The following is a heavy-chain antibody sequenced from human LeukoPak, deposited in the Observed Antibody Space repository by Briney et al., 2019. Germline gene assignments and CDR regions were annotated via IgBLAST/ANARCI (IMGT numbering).Heavy chain of an antibody. CDR1: GFIFSNYW. CDR2: IKQDGSEK. D-gene: IGHD4-23*01. CDR3: ARDLYGGHYYGMDV. V-gene: IGHV3-7*01. J-gene: IGHJ6*02. Sequence: PGGSLRLSCAASGFIFSNYWMSWVRQAPGKGLEWVANIKQDGSEKYYVDSVKGRFTISRDNAKNSLYLQMNSLRAEDTAVYYCARDLYGGHYYGMDVWGQGTTVTVSS.